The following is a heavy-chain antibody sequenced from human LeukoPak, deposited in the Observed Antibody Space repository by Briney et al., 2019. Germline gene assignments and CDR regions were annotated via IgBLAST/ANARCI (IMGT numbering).Heavy chain of an antibody. CDR2: INPSGGST. CDR1: GYTFTSYY. J-gene: IGHJ4*02. V-gene: IGHV1-46*01. CDR3: ARSPRIRSVAPTGFDY. D-gene: IGHD6-19*01. Sequence: ASVKVSCKASGYTFTSYYMHWVRQAPGQGLEWMGIINPSGGSTSYAQKFQGRVTMTRDTSTSTVYMELSSLRSEDTAVYYCARSPRIRSVAPTGFDYWGQGTLVTVSS.